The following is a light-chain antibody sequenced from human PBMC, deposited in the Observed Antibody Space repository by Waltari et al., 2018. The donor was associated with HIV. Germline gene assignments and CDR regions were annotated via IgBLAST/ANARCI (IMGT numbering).Light chain of an antibody. CDR1: KLGDKY. Sequence: SYELTQPPSVSVSPGQTASITCSGDKLGDKYTCWYQQKPGQSPVLVIYKDSKRPSGSAERFSGSNSGNTATLTISGTQAMDEADYYCQAWDSSTPKVFGGGTKLTVL. CDR3: QAWDSSTPKV. J-gene: IGLJ2*01. CDR2: KDS. V-gene: IGLV3-1*01.